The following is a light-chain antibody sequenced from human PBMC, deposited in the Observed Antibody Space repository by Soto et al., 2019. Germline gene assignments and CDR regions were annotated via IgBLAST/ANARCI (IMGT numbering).Light chain of an antibody. CDR3: QQYKSYSWT. CDR2: KAS. Sequence: DIQMTQSPSTLSAFVGDRVTITSRASQSITTWLALYQQKPGKAPKVLIHKASSLKSGVPSRFSGSGSGTEFTLTISSLQPDDIATYYCQQYKSYSWTFGQGTKVEIK. CDR1: QSITTW. V-gene: IGKV1-5*03. J-gene: IGKJ1*01.